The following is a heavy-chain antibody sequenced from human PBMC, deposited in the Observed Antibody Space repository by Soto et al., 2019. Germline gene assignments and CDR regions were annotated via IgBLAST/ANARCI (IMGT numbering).Heavy chain of an antibody. CDR2: MYYTGST. V-gene: IGHV4-61*01. CDR1: GGSVNIGSFY. J-gene: IGHJ5*02. CDR3: LRIGDSGTCYRADT. D-gene: IGHD5-12*01. Sequence: QVQLQESGPGLVKPSETLSLTCTVSGGSVNIGSFYWSWIGQPPGKALEWIGHMYYTGSTNYNPSLKRRVTISSGTSKNQFSMKVTSVTAADTAVYYCLRIGDSGTCYRADTWGQGILVTVSS.